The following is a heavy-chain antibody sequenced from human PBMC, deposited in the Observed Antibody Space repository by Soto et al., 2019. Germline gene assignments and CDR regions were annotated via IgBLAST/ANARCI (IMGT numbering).Heavy chain of an antibody. J-gene: IGHJ6*03. CDR2: ISAYNGNT. V-gene: IGHV1-18*01. CDR1: GYTFTSYG. CDR3: ARGYAGAARYYYYYYIDV. D-gene: IGHD6-6*01. Sequence: ASVKVSCKASGYTFTSYGISWVRQAPGQGLEWMGWISAYNGNTNYAQKLQGRVTMTTDTSTSTAYMELRSLRSDDTAVYYCARGYAGAARYYYYYYIDVWGKGTTVTVSS.